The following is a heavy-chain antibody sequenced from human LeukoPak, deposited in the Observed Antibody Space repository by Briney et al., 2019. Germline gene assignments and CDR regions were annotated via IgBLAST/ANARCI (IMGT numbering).Heavy chain of an antibody. Sequence: GASVKVSCKASGGTFSSYAISWVRQAPGQGLEWMGGIIPIFGPANYAQKFQGRVTITADESTSTAYMELSSLRSEDTAVYYCARATDDVGATSYYYYMDVWGKGTTVTVSS. D-gene: IGHD1-26*01. CDR2: IIPIFGPA. CDR3: ARATDDVGATSYYYYMDV. J-gene: IGHJ6*03. V-gene: IGHV1-69*13. CDR1: GGTFSSYA.